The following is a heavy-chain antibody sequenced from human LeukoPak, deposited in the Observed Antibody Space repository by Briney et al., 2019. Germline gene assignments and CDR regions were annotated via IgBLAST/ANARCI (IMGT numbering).Heavy chain of an antibody. CDR3: EKERVYYYDSSGYLTPSGEYFDY. CDR2: ISGSGGST. CDR1: RFTFSSYA. J-gene: IGHJ4*02. V-gene: IGHV3-23*01. Sequence: PGGSLRLSCAASRFTFSSYAMSWVRQAPGKGLEWVSAISGSGGSTYYADSVKGRFTISRDNSKNTLYLQMNSLRAEDTAVYYCEKERVYYYDSSGYLTPSGEYFDYWGQGTLVTVSS. D-gene: IGHD3-22*01.